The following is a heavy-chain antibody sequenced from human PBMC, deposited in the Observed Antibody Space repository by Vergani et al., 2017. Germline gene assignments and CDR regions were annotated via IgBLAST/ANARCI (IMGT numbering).Heavy chain of an antibody. CDR2: ISSSSSYI. Sequence: VQLVESGGGLVKPGGSLRLSCAASGFTFSNYSMNWVRQAPGKGLEWVSSISSSSSYIYYADSVKGRFTISRDNAKNSLYLQMNSLRAEDTAVYYCARVVYTPGGDAFDIWGQGTMVTVSS. CDR3: ARVVYTPGGDAFDI. J-gene: IGHJ3*02. D-gene: IGHD2-2*02. V-gene: IGHV3-21*01. CDR1: GFTFSNYS.